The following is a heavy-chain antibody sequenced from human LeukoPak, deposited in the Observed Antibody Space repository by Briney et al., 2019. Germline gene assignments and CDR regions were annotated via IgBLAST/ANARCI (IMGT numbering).Heavy chain of an antibody. J-gene: IGHJ4*02. CDR2: IKQDGSEK. CDR1: GFTFSSYW. D-gene: IGHD4-23*01. V-gene: IGHV3-7*01. CDR3: AREDTVVTQNYFDY. Sequence: GGSLRLSCAAPGFTFSSYWMSWVRQAPGKGLEWVASIKQDGSEKYYVDSVKGRFTISRDNAHNSLFLQLNSLRAEDTAVYYCAREDTVVTQNYFDYWGQGTLVTVSS.